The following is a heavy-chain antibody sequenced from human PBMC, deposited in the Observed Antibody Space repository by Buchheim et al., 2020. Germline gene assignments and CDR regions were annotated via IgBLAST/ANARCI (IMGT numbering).Heavy chain of an antibody. CDR2: ISYDGSNK. J-gene: IGHJ6*02. Sequence: QVQLVESGGGVVQPGRSLRLSCAASGFTFSSYAMHWVRQAPGKGLEWVAVISYDGSNKYYADSVKGRSTISRDNSKTTLYLQMNSLRAEDTAVYYCARGVEYCTNGVCYNGYYYGMDVWGQGTT. V-gene: IGHV3-30-3*01. CDR1: GFTFSSYA. D-gene: IGHD2-8*01. CDR3: ARGVEYCTNGVCYNGYYYGMDV.